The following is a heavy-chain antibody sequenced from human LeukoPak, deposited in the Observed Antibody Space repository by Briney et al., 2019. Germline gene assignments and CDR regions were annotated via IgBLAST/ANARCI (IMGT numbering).Heavy chain of an antibody. V-gene: IGHV3-30-3*01. CDR3: ARDRRGSGSYYPY. CDR1: GFTFSSYA. D-gene: IGHD3-10*01. CDR2: ISYDGSNK. Sequence: GGSLRLSCAASGFTFSSYAMHWVRQAPGKGLEWVAVISYDGSNKYYADSVKGRFTISRDNSKNTLYLQMNSLRAEDTAVYYCARDRRGSGSYYPYWGQGTLVTVSS. J-gene: IGHJ4*02.